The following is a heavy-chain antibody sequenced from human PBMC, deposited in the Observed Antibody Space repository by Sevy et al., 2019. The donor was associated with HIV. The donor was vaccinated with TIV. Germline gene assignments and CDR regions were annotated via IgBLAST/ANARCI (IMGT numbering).Heavy chain of an antibody. D-gene: IGHD6-19*01. CDR1: GFTFSRYS. V-gene: IGHV3-48*02. J-gene: IGHJ4*02. Sequence: GGSLRLSCVASGFTFSRYSMNRVRQAPWKGLEWVSNIGSTSPTIYYADAVKGRFTISRDNAKNSLYLQMNSLREEDTAVYYCARPGRGWFEFDSWGQGTLVTVSS. CDR2: IGSTSPTI. CDR3: ARPGRGWFEFDS.